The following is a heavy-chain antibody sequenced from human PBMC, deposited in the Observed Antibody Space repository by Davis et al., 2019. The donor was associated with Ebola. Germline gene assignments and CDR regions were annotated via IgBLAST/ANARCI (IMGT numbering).Heavy chain of an antibody. V-gene: IGHV1-69*10. CDR1: GGTFSSYA. CDR2: IIPILGIA. J-gene: IGHJ6*02. CDR3: AGGYYYYGMDV. Sequence: AASVKVSYKASGGTFSSYAISWVRQAPGQGLEWMGGIIPILGIANYAQKFQGRVTITADKSTSTAYMELSSLRSEDTAVYYCAGGYYYYGMDVWGQGTTVTVSS.